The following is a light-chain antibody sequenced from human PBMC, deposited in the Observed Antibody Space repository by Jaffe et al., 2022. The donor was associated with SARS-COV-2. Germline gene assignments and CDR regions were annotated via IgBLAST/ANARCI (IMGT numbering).Light chain of an antibody. CDR3: QQSSSIPYT. V-gene: IGKV1-39*01. J-gene: IGKJ2*01. CDR1: QSITTS. CDR2: AAS. Sequence: DIQMTQSPSSLSASVGDRVTITCRAGQSITTSLNWYQQKPGEAPKLLLYAASSLQSGVPSRFSGSGSGTDFTLTISSLQPEDFATYYCQQSSSIPYTFGQGTKLEI.